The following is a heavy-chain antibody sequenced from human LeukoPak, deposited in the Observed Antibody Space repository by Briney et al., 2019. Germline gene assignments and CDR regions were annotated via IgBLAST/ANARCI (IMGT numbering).Heavy chain of an antibody. CDR1: GFTFSNAW. V-gene: IGHV3-15*01. CDR3: TTDPMNGYYFDY. CDR2: IKSKNDGGTT. D-gene: IGHD2-8*01. J-gene: IGHJ4*02. Sequence: GGSLRLSCAASGFTFSNAWMSWVRQAPGKGLEWIGRIKSKNDGGTTDYAAPAKGRFTSSRDDSRDTVYLQLNSLRTEDTAVYYCTTDPMNGYYFDYWGQGTLVTVSS.